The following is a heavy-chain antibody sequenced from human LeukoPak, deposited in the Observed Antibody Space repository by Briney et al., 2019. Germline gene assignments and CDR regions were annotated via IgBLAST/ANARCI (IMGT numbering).Heavy chain of an antibody. CDR1: GYSFPSYG. D-gene: IGHD3-10*01. Sequence: ASVKVSCKASGYSFPSYGISWVRQAPGQGPEWMGWISPYNDNANYAQKLQGRATLTTDTSTSTAYMELRSLRSDDTAVYYCARHFYGSGTYYHFDYWGQGTLVTVSS. V-gene: IGHV1-18*01. J-gene: IGHJ4*02. CDR3: ARHFYGSGTYYHFDY. CDR2: ISPYNDNA.